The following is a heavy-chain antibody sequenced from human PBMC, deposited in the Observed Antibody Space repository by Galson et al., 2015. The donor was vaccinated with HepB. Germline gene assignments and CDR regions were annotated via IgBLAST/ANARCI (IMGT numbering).Heavy chain of an antibody. Sequence: ETLSLTCTVSGGSISSSSYYWGWIRQPPGKGLEWIGSIYYSGSTYYNPSLKSRVTISVDTSKNQFSLKLSSVTAADTAVYYCQWIDFWSGYCHFDYWGQGTLVTVSS. CDR1: GGSISSSSYY. V-gene: IGHV4-39*01. J-gene: IGHJ4*02. D-gene: IGHD3-3*01. CDR2: IYYSGST. CDR3: QWIDFWSGYCHFDY.